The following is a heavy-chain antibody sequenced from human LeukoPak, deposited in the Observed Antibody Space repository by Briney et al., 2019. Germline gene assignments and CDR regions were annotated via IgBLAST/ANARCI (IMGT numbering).Heavy chain of an antibody. CDR3: AREPLAYCGGDCYSGTEHTDY. J-gene: IGHJ4*02. V-gene: IGHV1-18*01. Sequence: ASVKVSCKASGYTFTSYGISWVRQAPGQGLEWMGWISAYNGNTNYAQKLQGRVTITTDTSTSTAYMELRSLRSDDTAVYYCAREPLAYCGGDCYSGTEHTDYWGQGTLVTVSS. CDR1: GYTFTSYG. CDR2: ISAYNGNT. D-gene: IGHD2-21*02.